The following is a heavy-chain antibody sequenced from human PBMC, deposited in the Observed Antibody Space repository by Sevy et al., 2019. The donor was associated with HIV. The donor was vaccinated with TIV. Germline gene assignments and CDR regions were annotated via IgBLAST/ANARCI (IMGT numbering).Heavy chain of an antibody. CDR2: ISGNDGRT. D-gene: IGHD2-8*01. CDR3: TKGEHIVLCGDV. J-gene: IGHJ3*01. V-gene: IGHV3-23*01. CDR1: GFIFSIYA. Sequence: GGSLRLSCAASGFIFSIYAMSWVRQTPGKGLEWVSGISGNDGRTYYADSVKGRFTISRDNSNNTLYLQLSSLTVEDTATYYCTKGEHIVLCGDVWGHGTLVTVSS.